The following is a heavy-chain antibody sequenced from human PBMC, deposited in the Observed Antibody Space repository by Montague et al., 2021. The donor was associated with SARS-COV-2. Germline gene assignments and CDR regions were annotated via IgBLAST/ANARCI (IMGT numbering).Heavy chain of an antibody. CDR2: INHSGST. V-gene: IGHV4-34*01. Sequence: SETLSLTCAVYGGSFSGYYWTWILQSPRKELEWMGGINHSGSTNYSPSLESRVAISVDTSKNQFSLKLNSVTAADTAIYYCARATVDINMILVVITSVNHYFYSWGPGTLGTVSP. CDR1: GGSFSGYY. D-gene: IGHD3-22*01. CDR3: ARATVDINMILVVITSVNHYFYS. J-gene: IGHJ4*02.